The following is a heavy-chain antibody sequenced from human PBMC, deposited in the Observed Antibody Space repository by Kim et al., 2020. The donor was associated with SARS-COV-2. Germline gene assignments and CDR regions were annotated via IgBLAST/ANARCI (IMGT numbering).Heavy chain of an antibody. Sequence: FTGRVTMTMDTSTSTVYMELSSLRSEDTAVYYCARDPQTTVLTPSNGFDPWGQGTLVTVSS. CDR3: ARDPQTTVLTPSNGFDP. V-gene: IGHV1-46*01. J-gene: IGHJ5*02. D-gene: IGHD4-17*01.